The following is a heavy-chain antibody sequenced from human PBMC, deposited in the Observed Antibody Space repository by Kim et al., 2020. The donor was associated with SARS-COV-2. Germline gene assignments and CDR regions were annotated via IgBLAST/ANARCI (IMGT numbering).Heavy chain of an antibody. D-gene: IGHD3-16*01. CDR3: ARVMMGNSGNFDY. CDR2: IYYSGST. Sequence: SETLSLTCTVSGGSISSGGYYWSWIRQHPGKGLEWIGYIYYSGSTYYNPSLKSRVTISVDTSKNQFSLKLSSVTAADTAVYYCARVMMGNSGNFDYWGQGTLVTVSS. V-gene: IGHV4-31*03. J-gene: IGHJ4*02. CDR1: GGSISSGGYY.